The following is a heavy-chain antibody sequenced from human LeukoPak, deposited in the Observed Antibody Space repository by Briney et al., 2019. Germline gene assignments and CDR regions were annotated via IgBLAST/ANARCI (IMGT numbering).Heavy chain of an antibody. CDR2: IYYSGST. D-gene: IGHD6-25*01. CDR3: ARTPWVIAAYNWFDP. J-gene: IGHJ5*02. Sequence: SETLSLTCTVSGGSISSYYWSWIRQPPGKGLEWIGYIYYSGSTNYNPSLKSRVTISVDTSKNQFSLKLSSVTAADTAVYYCARTPWVIAAYNWFDPWGQGTLVTVSS. V-gene: IGHV4-59*01. CDR1: GGSISSYY.